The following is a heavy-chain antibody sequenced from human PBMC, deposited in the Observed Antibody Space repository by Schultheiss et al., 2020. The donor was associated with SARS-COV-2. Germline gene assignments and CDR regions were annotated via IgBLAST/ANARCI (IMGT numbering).Heavy chain of an antibody. CDR2: ISYDGSNK. V-gene: IGHV3-30*07. CDR1: GFTFSSYA. J-gene: IGHJ6*02. CDR3: ARDPHGIDV. Sequence: GGSLRLSCSASGFTFSSYAMHWVRQAPGKGLEWVAVISYDGSNKYYADSVKGRFTISRDNARNSLYLQMNTLRVEDTAVYYCARDPHGIDVWGQGTTVTVSS.